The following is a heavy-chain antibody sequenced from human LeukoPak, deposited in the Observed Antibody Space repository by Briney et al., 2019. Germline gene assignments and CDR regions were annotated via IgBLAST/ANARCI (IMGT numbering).Heavy chain of an antibody. CDR1: GGTFSSYA. D-gene: IGHD2-15*01. CDR2: ILPIFGTA. J-gene: IGHJ5*02. CDR3: AREYRRGYCSGGSCLRGVDP. Sequence: SVKVSCKASGGTFSSYAISWVRQAPGQGLEWMGGILPIFGTANYVHKFYGRVTITADESTSTASMELSSVSSEDTAVYYCAREYRRGYCSGGSCLRGVDPWGQGTLVTVSS. V-gene: IGHV1-69*13.